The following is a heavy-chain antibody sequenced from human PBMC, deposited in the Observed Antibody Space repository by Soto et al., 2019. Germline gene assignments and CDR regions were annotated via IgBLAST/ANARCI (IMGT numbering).Heavy chain of an antibody. J-gene: IGHJ3*02. CDR3: ARIRIIAVTGTGENACDS. Sequence: QVQLQQSGPGLVKPSQTLSLTCAISGDSVSSNSAAWNWIRQSPSRGLEWLGRTYYRSKWYNDYAVSLKSRRTLNPDPSKHQFSLQLNSVAPEDTAVYYCARIRIIAVTGTGENACDSWGQGTMVTVSS. CDR1: GDSVSSNSAA. CDR2: TYYRSKWYN. D-gene: IGHD6-19*01. V-gene: IGHV6-1*01.